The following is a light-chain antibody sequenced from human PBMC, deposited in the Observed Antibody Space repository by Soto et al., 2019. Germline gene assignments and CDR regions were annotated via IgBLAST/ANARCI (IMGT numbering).Light chain of an antibody. J-gene: IGKJ1*01. Sequence: IQMTKSPSTLSASVGDTVTISCRASQSFSSWLAWYHQKPGKAPKLLIYNASSLQSGIPSRFSGSGSGTEFTLTISSLQPDDFATYYCQQYNSFPWTFGQGTKVDIK. CDR2: NAS. V-gene: IGKV1-5*03. CDR3: QQYNSFPWT. CDR1: QSFSSW.